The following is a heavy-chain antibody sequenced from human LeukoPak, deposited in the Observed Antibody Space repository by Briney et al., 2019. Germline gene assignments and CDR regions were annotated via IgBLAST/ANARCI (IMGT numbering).Heavy chain of an antibody. V-gene: IGHV1-18*01. CDR1: GYTFNIYA. CDR3: ARERGGLAAARRYWFDP. D-gene: IGHD6-13*01. Sequence: ASVKVSCKASGYTFNIYAMHWVRQAPGQGLEWMGWISAYNGNTNYAQKLQGRVTMTTDTSTSTAYMELRSLRSDDTAVYYCARERGGLAAARRYWFDPWGQGTLVTVSS. J-gene: IGHJ5*02. CDR2: ISAYNGNT.